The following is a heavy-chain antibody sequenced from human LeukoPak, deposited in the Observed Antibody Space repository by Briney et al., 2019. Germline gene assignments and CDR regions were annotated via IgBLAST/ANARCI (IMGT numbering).Heavy chain of an antibody. CDR2: MSSSRIFM. D-gene: IGHD2-21*02. CDR3: ARISAPHIVVVTAPIAY. CDR1: GLTFSSYS. V-gene: IGHV3-21*01. J-gene: IGHJ4*02. Sequence: PGRTLRLSRAASGLTFSSYSMNWAPEARGKGLEEGSSMSSSRIFMYYADPAKGRFTMSRDTAKNSLYRQMNSLRAEDTAVYYCARISAPHIVVVTAPIAYWGEGSLVSASS.